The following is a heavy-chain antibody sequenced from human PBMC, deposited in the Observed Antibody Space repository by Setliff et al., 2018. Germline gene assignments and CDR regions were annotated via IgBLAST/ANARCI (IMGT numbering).Heavy chain of an antibody. J-gene: IGHJ6*03. V-gene: IGHV3-7*01. CDR3: ASIDWGENFYNMDV. CDR1: GFSYSNCW. CDR2: INPHASEK. D-gene: IGHD7-27*01. Sequence: GSLRLSCTASGFSYSNCWVSWVRQAPGKGLEWLASINPHASEKYYVDSVKGRFTISRDNAKNTLYLQMNSLRGEDTAVYFCASIDWGENFYNMDVWGKGTTVTVSS.